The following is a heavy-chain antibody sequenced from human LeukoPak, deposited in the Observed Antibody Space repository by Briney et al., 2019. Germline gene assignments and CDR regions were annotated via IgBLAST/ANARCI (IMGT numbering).Heavy chain of an antibody. CDR3: AKGGYSYGYRIDY. D-gene: IGHD5-18*01. J-gene: IGHJ4*02. CDR1: GFTFSSYA. V-gene: IGHV3-23*01. CDR2: ISGSGGST. Sequence: GGSLRLSCAASGFTFSSYAMSWVRQAPGKGLEWVSGISGSGGSTYYADSVKGRFTISRDNSKNTLYLQMNSLRAEDTAVYYCAKGGYSYGYRIDYWGQGTLVTVSS.